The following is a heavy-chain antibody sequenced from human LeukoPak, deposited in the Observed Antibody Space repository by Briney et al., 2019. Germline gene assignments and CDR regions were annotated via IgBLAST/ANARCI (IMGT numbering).Heavy chain of an antibody. CDR2: ISGSGGGT. J-gene: IGHJ4*02. CDR3: AKDRSDDSSGYYYGGSYFDY. D-gene: IGHD3-22*01. CDR1: GFTFSSYA. V-gene: IGHV3-23*01. Sequence: GGSLRLSCAASGFTFSSYAMSWVRQAPGKGLEWVSAISGSGGGTYYADSVKGRFTISRDNSKNTLYLQMNSLRAEDTAVYYCAKDRSDDSSGYYYGGSYFDYWGQGTLVTVSS.